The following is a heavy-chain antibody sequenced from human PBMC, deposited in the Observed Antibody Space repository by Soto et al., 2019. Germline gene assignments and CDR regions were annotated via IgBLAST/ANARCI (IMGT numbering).Heavy chain of an antibody. D-gene: IGHD2-15*01. CDR2: INPSGGST. Sequence: QVQLVQSGAEVKKPGASVKVSCKASGYTFTSYYMHWVRQAPGQGLEWMGIINPSGGSTSYAQKFQGRVTMTRDTSTSTVYMELSSLRSEDTAVYYCARVSVVVAATARSGYFRHWGQGTLVTVSS. J-gene: IGHJ1*01. CDR1: GYTFTSYY. V-gene: IGHV1-46*03. CDR3: ARVSVVVAATARSGYFRH.